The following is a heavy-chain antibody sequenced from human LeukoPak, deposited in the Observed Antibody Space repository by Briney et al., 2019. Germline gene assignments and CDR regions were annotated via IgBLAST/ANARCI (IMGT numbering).Heavy chain of an antibody. Sequence: SETLSLTCTXXGGSIXXXXXXXXXXPXGKGXEXXXXXYYSGXTNYNPSLKXXXTXXXDTSKNQFSLKLSSVTAADTAVYYCARVDGYNLVPFGGFDYWGQGTLVTVSS. V-gene: IGHV4-59*01. CDR2: XYYSGXT. CDR1: GGSIXXXX. D-gene: IGHD5-24*01. CDR3: ARVDGYNLVPFGGFDY. J-gene: IGHJ4*02.